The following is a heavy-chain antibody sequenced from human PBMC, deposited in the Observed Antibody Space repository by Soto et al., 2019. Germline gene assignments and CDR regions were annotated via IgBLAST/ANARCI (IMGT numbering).Heavy chain of an antibody. D-gene: IGHD6-19*01. CDR1: GFTFSDYA. CDR3: AKGGRQWLVTSDFNY. J-gene: IGHJ4*02. CDR2: VSHDGRNT. V-gene: IGHV3-30*18. Sequence: VQLVESGGGVVQPGRSLRLSCAASGFTFSDYAMHWVRQAPGKGLEGVAVVSHDGRNTHYADSVKGRFTISRDSSKNPVSLEMTSLRAEDTAVYYCAKGGRQWLVTSDFNYWGQGALVTVSS.